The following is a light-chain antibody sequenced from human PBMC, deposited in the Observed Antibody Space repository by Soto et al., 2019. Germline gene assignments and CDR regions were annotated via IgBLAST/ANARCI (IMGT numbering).Light chain of an antibody. CDR3: CSYTDIALDVV. CDR2: DVT. J-gene: IGLJ2*01. CDR1: SSDIGDYDY. V-gene: IGLV2-14*01. Sequence: QSVLTQPASVSGSPGQLITISCTGTSSDIGDYDYVSWYQHLPGKAPKLLIFDVTHRPSGVSDRFSGSKSGNTASLTISGVRPEDEADYYCCSYTDIALDVVFGGGTKLTVL.